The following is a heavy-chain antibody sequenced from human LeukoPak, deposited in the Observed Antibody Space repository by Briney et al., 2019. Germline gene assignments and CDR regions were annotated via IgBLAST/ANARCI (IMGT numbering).Heavy chain of an antibody. D-gene: IGHD6-13*01. CDR1: GFAVSSNY. CDR2: IYNGGTT. Sequence: GGSLRLSCAASGFAVSSNYMSWVRQAPGKGLEWVSIIYNGGTTYYADSVKGRFTISRDNSKNTLYLQMNSLRAEDTAVYYCARLRLYGAAGNYYYYYYMDVWGKGTTVTVSS. V-gene: IGHV3-53*01. J-gene: IGHJ6*03. CDR3: ARLRLYGAAGNYYYYYYMDV.